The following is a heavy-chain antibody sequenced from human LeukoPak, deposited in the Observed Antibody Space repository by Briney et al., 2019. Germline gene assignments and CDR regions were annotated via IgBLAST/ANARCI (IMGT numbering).Heavy chain of an antibody. Sequence: SETLSLTCAVSGYSISSGYYWGWIRQHPGKGLEWIGSIYHSGSTYYNPSLKSRVTISVDTSKTQFSLKLSSVTAADTAVYYCARTHSSGHHFVDYWGQGTLVTVSS. V-gene: IGHV4-38-2*01. CDR2: IYHSGST. CDR1: GYSISSGYY. J-gene: IGHJ4*02. D-gene: IGHD6-19*01. CDR3: ARTHSSGHHFVDY.